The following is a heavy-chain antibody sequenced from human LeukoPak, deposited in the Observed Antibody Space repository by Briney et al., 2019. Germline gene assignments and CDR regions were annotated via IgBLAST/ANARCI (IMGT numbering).Heavy chain of an antibody. Sequence: SETLSLTCTVSGGPSSSYYWSWIRQPPGKGLEWIGYIYYSGSTNYSPSLKSRVTISVDTSKNQFSLKLSSVTAADTAVYYCARHSRDGPEDYWGQGTLVTVSS. V-gene: IGHV4-59*08. CDR2: IYYSGST. D-gene: IGHD5-24*01. CDR1: GGPSSSYY. CDR3: ARHSRDGPEDY. J-gene: IGHJ4*02.